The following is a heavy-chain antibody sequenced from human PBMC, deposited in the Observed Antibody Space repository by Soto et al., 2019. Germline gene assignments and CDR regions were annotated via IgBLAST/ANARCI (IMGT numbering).Heavy chain of an antibody. CDR1: GFTVSSNY. J-gene: IGHJ4*02. Sequence: GGSLRLSCAASGFTVSSNYMSWVRQAPGKGLEWVSVIYSGGSTYYADSVKGRFTISRDNSKNTLYLQMNSLRAEDTAVYYCSTASSIAAAGRSYYFDYWGQGTLVTVSS. CDR2: IYSGGST. D-gene: IGHD6-13*01. V-gene: IGHV3-53*01. CDR3: STASSIAAAGRSYYFDY.